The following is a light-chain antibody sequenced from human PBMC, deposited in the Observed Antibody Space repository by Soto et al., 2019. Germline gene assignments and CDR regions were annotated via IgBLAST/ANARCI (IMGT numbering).Light chain of an antibody. J-gene: IGKJ1*01. V-gene: IGKV1-39*01. CDR1: DTINKY. CDR3: QQSYKTPQT. CDR2: TAS. Sequence: IQITQYPSSLSASIGDRVTITGRASDTINKYLNWYQQKPGKPPKLLIYTASTLPSGVPSRFSGSRPGTNFTLTINSLQPEDFATYYCQQSYKTPQTFGQGTNVDIK.